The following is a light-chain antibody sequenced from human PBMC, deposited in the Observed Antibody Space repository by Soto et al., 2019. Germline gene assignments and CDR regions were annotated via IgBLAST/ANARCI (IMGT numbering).Light chain of an antibody. CDR1: QGISNY. J-gene: IGKJ2*02. CDR2: AAS. V-gene: IGKV1-27*01. Sequence: DGQRTQGRSSLSASVWDRVTITCRASQGISNYLAWYQQKPGKVPNLLIYAASTLQSGVPSRFSASGSGTDFTLTISTLPPDDIAPSSCQKSTSGPCTFGQGTKVDIK. CDR3: QKSTSGPCT.